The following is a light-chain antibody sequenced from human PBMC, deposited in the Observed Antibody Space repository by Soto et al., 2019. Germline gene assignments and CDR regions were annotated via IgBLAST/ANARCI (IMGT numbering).Light chain of an antibody. V-gene: IGKV3-11*01. CDR3: QQRSNWPFT. CDR2: DAS. CDR1: QSVSSY. J-gene: IGKJ4*01. Sequence: EIVLTHSPATLSLSTGERATLSCRASQSVSSYLAWYQQKPGQAPRLLIYDASNRVTVMPARFSGSGSGTDFTLTLSSLEPEDFAVYCCQQRSNWPFTFGGGTKVDSK.